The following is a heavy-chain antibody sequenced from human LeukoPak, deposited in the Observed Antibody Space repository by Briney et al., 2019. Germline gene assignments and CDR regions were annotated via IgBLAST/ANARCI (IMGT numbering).Heavy chain of an antibody. CDR1: GGSFSGYY. CDR2: INHSGRT. V-gene: IGHV4-34*01. Sequence: SETLSLTCAVYGGSFSGYYWSWIRQPPGKGLEWIGEINHSGRTNYNPSLKSRVNISVDTSKNQFSLKLGSVTAADTAVYYCARAGRGVIIRDRDFDYWGQGTLVTVSS. D-gene: IGHD3-10*01. J-gene: IGHJ4*02. CDR3: ARAGRGVIIRDRDFDY.